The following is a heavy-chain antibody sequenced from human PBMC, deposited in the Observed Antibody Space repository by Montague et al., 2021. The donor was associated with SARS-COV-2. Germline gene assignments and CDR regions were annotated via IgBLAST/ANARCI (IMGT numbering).Heavy chain of an antibody. J-gene: IGHJ4*02. Sequence: SETLSLTCTVSGGSISSSSYYWGWIRQPPGKGLEWIGSIYYSGSTYYXXXLKSRVTISVDTSKNQFSLKLSSVTAADTAVYYCASNVHSYGPYYIDYWGQGTMVTVSS. CDR1: GGSISSSSYY. CDR3: ASNVHSYGPYYIDY. CDR2: IYYSGST. D-gene: IGHD5-18*01. V-gene: IGHV4-39*01.